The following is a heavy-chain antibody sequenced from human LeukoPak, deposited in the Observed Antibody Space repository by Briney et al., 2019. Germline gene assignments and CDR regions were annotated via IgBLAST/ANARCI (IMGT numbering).Heavy chain of an antibody. CDR3: AREHIVVVAGGFDY. V-gene: IGHV3-30*04. J-gene: IGHJ4*02. CDR1: GFTFSSYA. Sequence: GRSLRLSCAASGFTFSSYAMHWVRQAPGKGLEWVVVISYDGSNKYYADSVKGRFTISRDNSKNTLYLQMNSLRAEDTAVYYCAREHIVVVAGGFDYWGQGTLVTVSS. CDR2: ISYDGSNK. D-gene: IGHD2-15*01.